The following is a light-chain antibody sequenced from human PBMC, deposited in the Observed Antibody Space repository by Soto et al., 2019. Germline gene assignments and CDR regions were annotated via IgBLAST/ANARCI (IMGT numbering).Light chain of an antibody. CDR3: SSYASSSTSVL. Sequence: QSALTQPASVSWSPGQSIAISCSGTRSDVGGYEYVSWYQQHPAKVPKLLIYDVNNRPSGVSTRFSGSKSGNTASLTISGLQAEDEAFYYCSSYASSSTSVLFGAGTKLTVL. J-gene: IGLJ2*01. CDR2: DVN. V-gene: IGLV2-14*03. CDR1: RSDVGGYEY.